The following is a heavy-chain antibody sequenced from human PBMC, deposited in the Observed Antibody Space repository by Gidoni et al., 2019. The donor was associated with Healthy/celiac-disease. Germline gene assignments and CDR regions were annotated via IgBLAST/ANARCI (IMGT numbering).Heavy chain of an antibody. V-gene: IGHV3-23*01. CDR1: GFTFSSYA. Sequence: EVQLLESGGGLVQPGGSLRLSCAASGFTFSSYAKSWVRQAPGKGLELVSAISGSGGSTYYADSVKGRFTISRDNSKNTLYLQMNSMRAEDTAVYYCAKGVAELPQFHDYWGQGTLVTVSS. J-gene: IGHJ4*02. CDR3: AKGVAELPQFHDY. D-gene: IGHD1-1*01. CDR2: ISGSGGST.